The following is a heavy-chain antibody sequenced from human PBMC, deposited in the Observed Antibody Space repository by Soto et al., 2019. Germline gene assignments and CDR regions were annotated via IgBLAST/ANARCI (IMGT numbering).Heavy chain of an antibody. J-gene: IGHJ3*02. V-gene: IGHV4-30-2*01. CDR2: IYNSGST. CDR3: ATYRKIFQI. CDR1: GGYISGDYYS. Sequence: QLQLQESGSGLVKPSQTLSLTCAVSGGYISGDYYSWSWIRQPPGKGLEWIGFIYNSGSTSYNSSLKSRVTISVDRSKNHFFLNLTSVTAADTAVYYCATYRKIFQIWGQGTKVTVSS.